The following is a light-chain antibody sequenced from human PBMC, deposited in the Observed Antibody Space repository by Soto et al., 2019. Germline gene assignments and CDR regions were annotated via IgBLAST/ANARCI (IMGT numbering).Light chain of an antibody. Sequence: ESVLTQSPGTLSLSPGERATLSCRASQSVSNAFFAWYQQKPGQAPRLLIYGISSRATGIPDRFSGSGSGTGFTLTISRLEPEDFVVYFCQQYSTLPHTFGQGTKLEVK. CDR3: QQYSTLPHT. CDR2: GIS. V-gene: IGKV3-20*01. CDR1: QSVSNAF. J-gene: IGKJ2*01.